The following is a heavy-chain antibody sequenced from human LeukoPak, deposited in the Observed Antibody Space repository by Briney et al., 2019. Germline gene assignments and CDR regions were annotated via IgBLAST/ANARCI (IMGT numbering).Heavy chain of an antibody. V-gene: IGHV3-30*02. CDR2: IRYDGSNK. D-gene: IGHD1-26*01. CDR3: AKGGSFLDY. Sequence: GGSLRVSCAASGFTFSNFAMTWVRQAPGKGLEWVAFIRYDGSNKYYADSVKGRFTISRDNSKNTLYLQMNSLRAEDTAVYYCAKGGSFLDYWGQGTLVTVSS. CDR1: GFTFSNFA. J-gene: IGHJ4*02.